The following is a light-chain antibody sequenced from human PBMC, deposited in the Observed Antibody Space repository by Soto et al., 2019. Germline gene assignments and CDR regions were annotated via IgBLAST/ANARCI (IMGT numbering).Light chain of an antibody. J-gene: IGKJ4*01. CDR3: QQLNSYPELT. CDR2: RAS. Sequence: DIQLTQSPSFLSASVGDRVTITCRASQGISSYLAWYQQKPGEAPKLLIYRASTLQSGVPSRFSGSGSGTEFTLTISSLQPDDFATYYCQQLNSYPELTFVGGTKVEIK. CDR1: QGISSY. V-gene: IGKV1-9*01.